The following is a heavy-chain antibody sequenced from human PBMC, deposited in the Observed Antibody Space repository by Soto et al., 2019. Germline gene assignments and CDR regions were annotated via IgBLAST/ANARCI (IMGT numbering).Heavy chain of an antibody. D-gene: IGHD7-27*01. CDR1: GFTFSSYA. CDR2: ISYDGSNK. CDR3: ARDRAWGIDY. Sequence: ESGGGVVQPGRSLRLSCAASGFTFSSYAMHWVRQAPGKGLEWVAVISYDGSNKYYADSVKGRFTISRDNSKNTLYLQMNSLRAEDTAVYYCARDRAWGIDYWGQGTLVTVSS. V-gene: IGHV3-30-3*01. J-gene: IGHJ4*02.